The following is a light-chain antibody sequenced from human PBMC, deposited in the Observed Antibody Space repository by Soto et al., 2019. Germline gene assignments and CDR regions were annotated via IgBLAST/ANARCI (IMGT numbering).Light chain of an antibody. CDR2: RNN. Sequence: QSVLTQPPSASGTPGQRVTISCSGSSSNIGSNYVYWYQQLPGTAPKLLIYRNNQRPSGFPDRFSGSKSGTSASLAISGPRSEDEADYYCAAWDDSLSGVVFGGGTKLTVL. V-gene: IGLV1-47*01. J-gene: IGLJ2*01. CDR3: AAWDDSLSGVV. CDR1: SSNIGSNY.